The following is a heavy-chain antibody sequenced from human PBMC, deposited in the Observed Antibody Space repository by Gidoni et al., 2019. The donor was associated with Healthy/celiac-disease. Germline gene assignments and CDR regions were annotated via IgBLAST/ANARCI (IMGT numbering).Heavy chain of an antibody. V-gene: IGHV4-31*03. CDR2: IYYSGST. CDR3: ARSHDYGVRDYYYYGMDV. D-gene: IGHD4-17*01. Sequence: QVQLQESGPGLVKPSQTLSLTCPVSGGSLSSGGSYWSWIRQHPGKGLEWIGYIYYSGSTYYNPYLKSRVTISVDTSKNQFSLKLSSVTAADTAVYYCARSHDYGVRDYYYYGMDVWGQGTTVTVSS. CDR1: GGSLSSGGSY. J-gene: IGHJ6*02.